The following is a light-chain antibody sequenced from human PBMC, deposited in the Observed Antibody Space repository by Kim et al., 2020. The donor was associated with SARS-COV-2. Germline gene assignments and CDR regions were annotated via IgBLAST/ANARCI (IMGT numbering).Light chain of an antibody. J-gene: IGKJ4*01. CDR1: QDISNY. CDR2: DAS. V-gene: IGKV1-33*01. CDR3: QQYDSFPLT. Sequence: DIQMTQSPSSLSASVGDKVTITCQASQDISNYLSWFQQKPGKPPKLLIYDASILQRGVPSGFRASGSGTNFSFTINSLQPDYIATYYCQQYDSFPLTFGGGTKVDIK.